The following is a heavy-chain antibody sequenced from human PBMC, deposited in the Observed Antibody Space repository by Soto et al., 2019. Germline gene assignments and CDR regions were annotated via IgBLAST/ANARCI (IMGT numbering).Heavy chain of an antibody. D-gene: IGHD2-21*02. CDR2: IIPIFGTA. CDR3: ARVEGGGDSWYFDL. Sequence: QVQLVQSGAEVKKPGSSVKVSCKASGGTFSSYAISWVRQAPGQGLEWMGGIIPIFGTANYAQKCQGRVTITADESTSTADMELSSLRSEDTAVYYCARVEGGGDSWYFDLWGRGTLVTVSS. V-gene: IGHV1-69*12. CDR1: GGTFSSYA. J-gene: IGHJ2*01.